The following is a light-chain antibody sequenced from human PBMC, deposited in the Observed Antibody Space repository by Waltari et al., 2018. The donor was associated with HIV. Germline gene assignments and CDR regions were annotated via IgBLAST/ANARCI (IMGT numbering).Light chain of an antibody. CDR2: EVT. J-gene: IGLJ2*01. Sequence: QSALTQPASVSGSPGQSITISCTGTSSAVGSYNLVSWFQQHPGKAPKLMIYEVTKRPSGVSNRFSGSKSGNTASLTISGLQAEDEAEYYCCSYAGSSSFDVVFGGGTKLTVL. CDR1: SSAVGSYNL. CDR3: CSYAGSSSFDVV. V-gene: IGLV2-23*02.